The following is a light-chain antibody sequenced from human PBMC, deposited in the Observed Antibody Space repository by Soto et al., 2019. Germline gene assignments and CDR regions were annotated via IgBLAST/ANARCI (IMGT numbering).Light chain of an antibody. J-gene: IGKJ1*01. CDR3: QQYNSYPWT. CDR1: QTISSW. CDR2: KAS. Sequence: DIQMTQSPSTLSGSVGDRVTITCRASQTISSWLAWYQQKPGKAPKLLIYKASTLKSGVPSRFSGSGSGTEFTLTISSLQPGDFATYHCQQYNSYPWTFGQGTKVDIK. V-gene: IGKV1-5*03.